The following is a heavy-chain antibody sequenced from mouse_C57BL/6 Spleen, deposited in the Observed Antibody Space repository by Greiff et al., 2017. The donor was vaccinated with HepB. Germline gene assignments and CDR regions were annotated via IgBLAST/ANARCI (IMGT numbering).Heavy chain of an antibody. CDR2: ISSGSSTI. J-gene: IGHJ4*01. CDR3: ARMGYYYGLYYAMDY. V-gene: IGHV5-17*01. CDR1: GFTFSDYG. D-gene: IGHD1-1*01. Sequence: EVKLVESGGGLVKPGGSLKLSCAASGFTFSDYGMHWVRQAPEKGLEWVAYISSGSSTIYYADTVKGRFTISRDNAKNTLFLQMTSLRSEDTAMYYCARMGYYYGLYYAMDYWGQGTSVTVSS.